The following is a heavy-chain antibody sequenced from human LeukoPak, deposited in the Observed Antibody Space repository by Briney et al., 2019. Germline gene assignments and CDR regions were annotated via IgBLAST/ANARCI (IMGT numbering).Heavy chain of an antibody. D-gene: IGHD3-22*01. V-gene: IGHV3-21*01. Sequence: PGGSLRLSCAASGFTFSSYSMNWVRQAPGKGLEWVSSISSSSSYIYYADSVKGRFTISRDNAKNSLYLQMNSLRAEDTAVYYCARIAMIVVPLSYYFDYWGQGTLVTVSS. CDR2: ISSSSSYI. CDR3: ARIAMIVVPLSYYFDY. CDR1: GFTFSSYS. J-gene: IGHJ4*02.